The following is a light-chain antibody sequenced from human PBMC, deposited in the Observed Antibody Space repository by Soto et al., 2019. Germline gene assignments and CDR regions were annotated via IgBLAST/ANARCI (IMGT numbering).Light chain of an antibody. V-gene: IGKV1-39*01. CDR2: EAS. J-gene: IGKJ1*01. CDR1: QSIRSY. CDR3: QQSHSART. Sequence: DIQMTQSPSSLSASVGDRVTITCRASQSIRSYLNWYQQKPGKAPKLLLYEASSLHSGVPSRFSGSGSGTDFTLTISSLQPEDFATYYCQQSHSARTFGQGTKVE.